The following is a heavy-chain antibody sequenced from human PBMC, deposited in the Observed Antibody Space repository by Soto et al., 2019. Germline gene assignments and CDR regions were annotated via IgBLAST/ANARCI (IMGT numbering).Heavy chain of an antibody. V-gene: IGHV1-2*02. CDR3: ARNVAHPHYYYYYGMDV. CDR2: INPNSGGT. CDR1: GYTFTSYY. D-gene: IGHD1-1*01. Sequence: ASLKVSCKASGYTFTSYYMHWVRQAPGQGLEWMGWINPNSGGTNYAQKFQGRVTMTRDTSISTAYMELSRLRSDDTAVYYCARNVAHPHYYYYYGMDVWGQGTTVTVSS. J-gene: IGHJ6*02.